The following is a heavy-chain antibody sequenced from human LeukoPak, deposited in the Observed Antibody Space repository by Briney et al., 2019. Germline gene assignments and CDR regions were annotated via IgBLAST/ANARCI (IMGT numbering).Heavy chain of an antibody. CDR2: INKDGSAR. CDR1: GFTFSSYW. D-gene: IGHD1-1*01. Sequence: PGGSLRLSCAASGFTFSSYWMSWVRQAPGKGLEWVSNINKDGSARYYVDSVKGRFTIPRDNAKNSLYLQMNSLRADDTAVYYCARDGYGTSDYWGQGTLVTVS. J-gene: IGHJ4*02. V-gene: IGHV3-7*05. CDR3: ARDGYGTSDY.